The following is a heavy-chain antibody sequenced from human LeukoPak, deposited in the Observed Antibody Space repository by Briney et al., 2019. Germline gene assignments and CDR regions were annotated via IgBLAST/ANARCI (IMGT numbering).Heavy chain of an antibody. V-gene: IGHV3-49*03. J-gene: IGHJ4*02. D-gene: IGHD3-10*01. CDR1: GFTFSSYA. CDR2: IRSNTYDGTT. Sequence: PGGSLRLSCAASGFTFSSYAMSWFRQAPGKGLEWVGFIRSNTYDGTTEYAASVRGRFTISRDDSKSIAYLQMNSLKTEDTGVYYCTRGRRLLWFGELAHWGQGTLVTVSS. CDR3: TRGRRLLWFGELAH.